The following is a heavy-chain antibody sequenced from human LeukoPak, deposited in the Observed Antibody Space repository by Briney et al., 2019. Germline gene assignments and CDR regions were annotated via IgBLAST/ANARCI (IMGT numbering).Heavy chain of an antibody. CDR2: INHSGST. CDR3: ARGGLRSHFDY. Sequence: SETLSLTCADYGGSFSGYYWSWIRQPPGKGLEWIGEINHSGSTNYNPSLKSRVTISVDTSKNQFSLKLSSVTAADTAVYYCARGGLRSHFDYWGQGTLVTVSS. D-gene: IGHD4-17*01. J-gene: IGHJ4*02. V-gene: IGHV4-34*01. CDR1: GGSFSGYY.